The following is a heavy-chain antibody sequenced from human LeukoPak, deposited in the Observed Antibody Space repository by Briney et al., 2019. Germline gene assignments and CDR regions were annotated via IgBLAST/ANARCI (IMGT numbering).Heavy chain of an antibody. CDR3: AREEMATTDFDY. CDR1: GFTFSNYW. Sequence: PGGSLRLSCAASGFTFSNYWMHWVRHAPGKGLVWVSRINSDGSSTNYADSVKGRFTISRDNAKNTLYLQVNSLRAEDTAVYYCAREEMATTDFDYWGQGTLVTVSS. J-gene: IGHJ4*02. CDR2: INSDGSST. V-gene: IGHV3-74*01. D-gene: IGHD5-24*01.